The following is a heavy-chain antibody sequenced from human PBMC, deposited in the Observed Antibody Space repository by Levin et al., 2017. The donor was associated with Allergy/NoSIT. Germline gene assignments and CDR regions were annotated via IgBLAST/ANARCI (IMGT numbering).Heavy chain of an antibody. CDR1: GFTFSSFA. J-gene: IGHJ4*02. CDR3: SRAEGAGTTPGEY. Sequence: GGSLRLSCAASGFTFSSFAMHWARQAPGKGLEYVSSITNNGGSKYYANSVKGRFTISRDNSKNTMYLQIDSLRPEDMAVYYCSRAEGAGTTPGEYWGQGALVTVSS. V-gene: IGHV3-64*01. CDR2: ITNNGGSK. D-gene: IGHD1-1*01.